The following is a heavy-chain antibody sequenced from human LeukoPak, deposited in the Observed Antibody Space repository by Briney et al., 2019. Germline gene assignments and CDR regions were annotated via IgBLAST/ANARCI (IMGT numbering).Heavy chain of an antibody. CDR3: AKDPYSGTFSHYDY. CDR1: GFSGFTFSSHA. V-gene: IGHV3-23*01. J-gene: IGHJ4*02. D-gene: IGHD1-7*01. CDR2: ISGSGGST. Sequence: GGSLRLSCAASGFSGFTFSSHAMSWVRQAPGKGLEWVSAISGSGGSTYYADSVKGRFTISRDNSKNTLYLQMNSLRAEDTAVYYCAKDPYSGTFSHYDYWGQGTLVTVSS.